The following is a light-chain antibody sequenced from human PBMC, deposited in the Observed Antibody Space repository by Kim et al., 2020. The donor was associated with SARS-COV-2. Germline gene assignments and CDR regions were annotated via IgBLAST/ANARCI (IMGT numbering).Light chain of an antibody. Sequence: SPGERATPSCRASQSVSRNLAWYQQKPGQAPRLLTYGASTRATGITARLSGSGSGTEFTLTIRSLQSEDFAVYYGQQYNNWPPWTFGQGTKVEIK. CDR2: GAS. CDR1: QSVSRN. J-gene: IGKJ1*01. V-gene: IGKV3-15*01. CDR3: QQYNNWPPWT.